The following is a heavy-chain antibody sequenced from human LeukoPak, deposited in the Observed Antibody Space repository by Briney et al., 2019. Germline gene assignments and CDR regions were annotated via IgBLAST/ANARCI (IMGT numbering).Heavy chain of an antibody. J-gene: IGHJ3*02. CDR3: ASMVRGVRAFDI. CDR2: ISSSGSTI. D-gene: IGHD3-10*01. CDR1: GFIFSSYS. V-gene: IGHV3-48*04. Sequence: GGSLRLSCAASGFIFSSYSMNWVRQAPGKGLEWVSYISSSGSTIYYADSVKGRFTISRDNAKNSLYLQMNSLRAEDTAVYYCASMVRGVRAFDIWGQGTMVTVSS.